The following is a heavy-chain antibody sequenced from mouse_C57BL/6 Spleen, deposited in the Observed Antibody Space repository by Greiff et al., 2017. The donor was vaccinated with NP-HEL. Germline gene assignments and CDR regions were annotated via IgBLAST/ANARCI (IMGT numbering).Heavy chain of an antibody. CDR1: GFNIKDYY. Sequence: VQLQQSGAELVKPGASVKLSCTASGFNIKDYYMHWVKQRTEQGLEWIGRIDPEDGETKYAQKFQGKATITADTSSNTAYLQRSSLTSEDTAVYYCAKAYYSNLWYFDVWGTGTTVTVSS. V-gene: IGHV14-2*01. CDR3: AKAYYSNLWYFDV. D-gene: IGHD2-5*01. J-gene: IGHJ1*03. CDR2: IDPEDGET.